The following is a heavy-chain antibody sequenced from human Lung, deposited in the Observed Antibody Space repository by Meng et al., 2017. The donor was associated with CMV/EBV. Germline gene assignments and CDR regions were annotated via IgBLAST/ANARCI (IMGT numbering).Heavy chain of an antibody. J-gene: IGHJ3*02. CDR2: VSYDGNNK. CDR1: GFTFNNYA. D-gene: IGHD2-2*01. Sequence: GGSLRLSCAASGFTFNNYAMHWVRQAPGKGLQWVAVVSYDGNNKYYADSVKGRFTISRDNSKNTLDLQMNSLRAEDTAMYYCAKKGPYCSSTSCPPDPFDIWGQGTMVTVSS. CDR3: AKKGPYCSSTSCPPDPFDI. V-gene: IGHV3-30-3*02.